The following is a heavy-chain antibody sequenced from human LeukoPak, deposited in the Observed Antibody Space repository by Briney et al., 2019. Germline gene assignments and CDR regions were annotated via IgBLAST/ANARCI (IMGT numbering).Heavy chain of an antibody. D-gene: IGHD5-18*01. CDR2: IRYGGSDK. CDR1: GFTFSTSA. J-gene: IGHJ4*02. Sequence: PGESLRLSCAASGFTFSTSAMNWVRQAPGKGLEWVALIRYGGSDKYYADSVRGRFTISRDNSKNTLYLQMNSLRGEDTAVYYCASRGSSNGFDYWGQGTLVTVSS. CDR3: ASRGSSNGFDY. V-gene: IGHV3-30*02.